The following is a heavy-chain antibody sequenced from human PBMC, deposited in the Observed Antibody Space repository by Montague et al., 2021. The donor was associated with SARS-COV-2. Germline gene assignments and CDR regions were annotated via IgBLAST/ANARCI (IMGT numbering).Heavy chain of an antibody. CDR1: GFTFGDYA. CDR3: TRFIGRVDY. Sequence: SLRLSCAASGFTFGDYALSWVRQAPGKGLEWVAFIRSNNYGGNTAYAASGKGSITISRDDTESILHLQMHSVETEDTDVYYCTRFIGRVDYWGQGTLVTVSS. J-gene: IGHJ4*02. V-gene: IGHV3-49*04. CDR2: IRSNNYGGNT.